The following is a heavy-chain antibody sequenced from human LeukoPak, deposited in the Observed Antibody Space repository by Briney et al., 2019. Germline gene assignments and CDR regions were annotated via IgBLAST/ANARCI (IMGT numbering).Heavy chain of an antibody. CDR1: GFTFRSYS. CDR3: ARDAGAGFDY. Sequence: GGSLRLSCAASGFTFRSYSMSWVRQAPGKGLERISYISSTSNEIYYVDSVKGRFTISRDDAKNSLHLQMNSLSAEDTAVYYCARDAGAGFDYWGQGALVTVSS. V-gene: IGHV3-21*06. CDR2: ISSTSNEI. D-gene: IGHD6-13*01. J-gene: IGHJ4*02.